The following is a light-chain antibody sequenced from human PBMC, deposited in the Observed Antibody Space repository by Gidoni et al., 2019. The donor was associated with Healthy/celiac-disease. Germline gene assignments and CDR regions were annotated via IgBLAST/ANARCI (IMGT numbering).Light chain of an antibody. CDR3: CSYAGRKEGVV. Sequence: QSALTQPRSVSGSPGPSVTIACTGTSSDVGGYNYVSWYQQHPGKAPKLMIYDVSKRPSGVPDRFSGAKSGNTASLTISGLQAEDEADYYCCSYAGRKEGVVFGGGTKLTVL. J-gene: IGLJ2*01. V-gene: IGLV2-11*01. CDR1: SSDVGGYNY. CDR2: DVS.